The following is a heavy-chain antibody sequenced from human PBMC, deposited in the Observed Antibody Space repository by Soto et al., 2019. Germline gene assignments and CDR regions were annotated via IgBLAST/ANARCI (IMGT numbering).Heavy chain of an antibody. V-gene: IGHV4-59*08. D-gene: IGHD1-7*01. J-gene: IGHJ4*02. CDR3: ARHNRTDNWNYDY. CDR1: GGSIRSYF. CDR2: IYDSGYT. Sequence: SETLSLTCTVSGGSIRSYFWSWIRQPPGKGLEWIGFIYDSGYTNYNPSLRSRFTMSVDTSKNQFSLRVSSVTAADTAVYFCARHNRTDNWNYDYWGQGTLVTVSS.